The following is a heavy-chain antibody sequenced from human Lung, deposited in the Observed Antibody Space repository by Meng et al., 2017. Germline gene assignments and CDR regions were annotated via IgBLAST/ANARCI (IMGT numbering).Heavy chain of an antibody. V-gene: IGHV4-34*01. J-gene: IGHJ4*02. CDR1: GGSFSDYY. CDR3: ARGPTTMAHDFDY. D-gene: IGHD4-11*01. CDR2: INHSGST. Sequence: QVRLPQWGEGLLKPWGTLSLTCVVSGGSFSDYYWSWIRQPPGKGLEWIGEINHSGSTNYNPSLESRATISVDTSQNNLSLKLSSVTAADSAVYYCARGPTTMAHDFDYWGQGTLVTVSS.